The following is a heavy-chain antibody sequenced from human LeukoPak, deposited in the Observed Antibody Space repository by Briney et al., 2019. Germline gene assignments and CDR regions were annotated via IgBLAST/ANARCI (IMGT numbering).Heavy chain of an antibody. D-gene: IGHD3-22*01. J-gene: IGHJ5*02. Sequence: SQTLSLTCTVSGGSISSSSHYWGWIRQPPGKGLEWIGDIHYSGTTYYNPSLKSRVTISVDTSKNQFSLKLTSVTAADTAVYYCARRLIGFDTWGQGTLVTVSS. CDR1: GGSISSSSHY. CDR3: ARRLIGFDT. V-gene: IGHV4-39*01. CDR2: IHYSGTT.